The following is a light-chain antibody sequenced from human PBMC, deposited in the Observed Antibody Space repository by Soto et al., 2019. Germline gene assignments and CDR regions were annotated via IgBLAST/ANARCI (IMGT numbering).Light chain of an antibody. V-gene: IGKV1-5*03. J-gene: IGKJ1*01. CDR1: ESISYW. CDR2: KAS. CDR3: QQYNTYPWT. Sequence: DIQMTQFPSTLSASVGDRVTITCRASESISYWLAWYQQKPGKAPKLLIYKASSFESGVPSRFSGSGSRTEFTLTISRLLPDDFATYYCQQYNTYPWTFGQGTRVELK.